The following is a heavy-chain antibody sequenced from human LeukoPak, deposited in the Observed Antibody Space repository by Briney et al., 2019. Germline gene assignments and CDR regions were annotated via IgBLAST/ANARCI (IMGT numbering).Heavy chain of an antibody. V-gene: IGHV3-15*01. CDR2: IKSKTDGGTT. CDR1: GFTFSNAW. Sequence: GGSLRLSCAASGFTFSNAWMSWVRQAPGKGLEWVGRIKSKTDGGTTDYAAPVKGRFTISRDNSKNTLYLQMNSLRAEDTAVYYCASTPLQLVTAAVAGTGGLGYWGQGTLVTVSS. J-gene: IGHJ4*02. D-gene: IGHD6-19*01. CDR3: ASTPLQLVTAAVAGTGGLGY.